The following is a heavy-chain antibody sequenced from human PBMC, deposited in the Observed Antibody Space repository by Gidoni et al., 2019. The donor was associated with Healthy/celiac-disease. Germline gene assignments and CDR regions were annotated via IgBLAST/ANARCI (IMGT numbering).Heavy chain of an antibody. D-gene: IGHD6-6*01. CDR2: IYYSGST. CDR3: ARNKIRIRQLARGYWFDP. Sequence: QLQLQESGPGLVKPSETLSLTCTVSRGSISSSRYSWGWIRQPPGKGLEWIGSIYYSGSTYYNPSLKSGVTISVDTSKNQVSLKLSSVTAADTAVYYCARNKIRIRQLARGYWFDPWGQGTLVTVSS. CDR1: RGSISSSRYS. J-gene: IGHJ5*02. V-gene: IGHV4-39*01.